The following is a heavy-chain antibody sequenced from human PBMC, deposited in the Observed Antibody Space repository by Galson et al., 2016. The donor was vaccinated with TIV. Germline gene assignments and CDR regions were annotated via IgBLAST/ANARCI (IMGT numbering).Heavy chain of an antibody. CDR3: ARHHYYYNNGNDY. Sequence: SVKVSCKASGFTFSDYYMHWVRQAPGQGLEWMGIIDPSGAGTIYPQRFQGRISLTRDTATSKVYMEVRSLKSEDTAVYYCARHHYYYNNGNDYWGQGTLVTVSS. CDR2: IDPSGAGT. D-gene: IGHD3-22*01. J-gene: IGHJ4*02. CDR1: GFTFSDYY. V-gene: IGHV1-46*01.